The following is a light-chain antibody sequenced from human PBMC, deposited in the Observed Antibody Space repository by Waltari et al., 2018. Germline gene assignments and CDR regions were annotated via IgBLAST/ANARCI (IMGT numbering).Light chain of an antibody. CDR2: SNN. V-gene: IGLV1-44*01. CDR3: AAWDDSLNAHYV. CDR1: SSNIGSNT. Sequence: QSVLTQPPSASGTPGQRVTISCSGSSSNIGSNTVNWYQPLPGTAPKLLIYSNNHRPSGVPGRFSGSKSGTSASLAISGLQSEDEADYYCAAWDDSLNAHYVFGTGTKVTVL. J-gene: IGLJ1*01.